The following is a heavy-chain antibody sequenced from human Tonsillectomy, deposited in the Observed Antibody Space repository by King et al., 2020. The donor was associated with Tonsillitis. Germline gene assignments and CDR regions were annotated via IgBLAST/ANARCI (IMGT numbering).Heavy chain of an antibody. CDR3: ARGPSGSHYPGVGFDI. CDR2: INPSGGST. Sequence: VQLVQSGAEVKKPGASVKVSCKASGYTFTSYYMNWVRQAPGQGLEWMGIINPSGGSTSYAQKFQGRVTMTRDTSTSTVYMELSSLRSEDTAVYFWARGPSGSHYPGVGFDIGGQGTMVTVSS. CDR1: GYTFTSYY. J-gene: IGHJ3*02. V-gene: IGHV1-46*01. D-gene: IGHD1-26*01.